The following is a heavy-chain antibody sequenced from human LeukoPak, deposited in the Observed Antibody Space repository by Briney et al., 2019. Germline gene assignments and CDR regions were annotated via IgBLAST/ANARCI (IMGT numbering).Heavy chain of an antibody. D-gene: IGHD3-3*01. CDR1: GGSISSYY. V-gene: IGHV4-4*07. CDR2: IYTSGST. Sequence: SETLSLTCTISGGSISSYYWSWIRQPAGKGLDWIGRIYTSGSTNYNPSLKSRATMSVDTPKNQFSLKLSLVTATDTDTYYYARSDYDFWSGYSGGFDPWGQGTLVTVSS. CDR3: ARSDYDFWSGYSGGFDP. J-gene: IGHJ5*02.